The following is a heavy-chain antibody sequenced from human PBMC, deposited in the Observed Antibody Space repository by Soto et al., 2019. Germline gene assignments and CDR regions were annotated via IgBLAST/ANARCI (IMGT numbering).Heavy chain of an antibody. J-gene: IGHJ6*02. Sequence: AGSLRLSCAASGFTFSDHYMDWVRQAPGKGLEWVGRTRSKANSYTTEYAASVKGRFTISRDDSKNSLYLQMNRLKTEDTAVYYCAAARDIVVVGGMDVWGQGTTVTVSS. D-gene: IGHD2-2*01. V-gene: IGHV3-72*01. CDR1: GFTFSDHY. CDR2: TRSKANSYTT. CDR3: AAARDIVVVGGMDV.